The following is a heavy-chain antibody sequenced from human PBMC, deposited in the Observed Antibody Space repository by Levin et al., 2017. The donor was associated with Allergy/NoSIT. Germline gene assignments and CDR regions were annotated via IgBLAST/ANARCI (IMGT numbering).Heavy chain of an antibody. CDR3: ARDRIAVAGWFNEGLDY. D-gene: IGHD6-19*01. J-gene: IGHJ4*02. CDR2: ISSSSSYI. V-gene: IGHV3-21*01. Sequence: GGSLRLSCAASGFTFSSYSMNWVRQAPGKGLEWVSSISSSSSYIYYADSVKGRFTISRDNAKNSLYLQMNSLRAEDTAVYYCARDRIAVAGWFNEGLDYWGQGTLVTVSS. CDR1: GFTFSSYS.